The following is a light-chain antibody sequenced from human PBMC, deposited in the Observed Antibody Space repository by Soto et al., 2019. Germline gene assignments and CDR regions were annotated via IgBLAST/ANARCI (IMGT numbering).Light chain of an antibody. CDR3: QEYNSGWR. Sequence: DIQMTQSPSTLSASVGDRVTIACRANQNVNTWLAWYQKKPGKAPKLLIYDASNLQSGVPSRFSRSGPTTHFTLSISSLQPDYFATYYCQEYNSGWRFGQVTKVEIK. V-gene: IGKV1-5*01. CDR1: QNVNTW. J-gene: IGKJ1*01. CDR2: DAS.